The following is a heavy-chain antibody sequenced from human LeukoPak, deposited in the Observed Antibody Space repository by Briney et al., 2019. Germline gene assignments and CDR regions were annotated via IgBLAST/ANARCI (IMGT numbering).Heavy chain of an antibody. V-gene: IGHV4-34*01. CDR3: ARGQPSYYYYYYMDV. J-gene: IGHJ6*03. D-gene: IGHD2-2*01. CDR1: GGSFSSYY. Sequence: PSETLSLTCAVYGGSFSSYYWSWIRQPPGKGLEWIGEINHSGSTNYNPSLKSRVTISVDTSKNQFSLKLSSVTAADTAVYYCARGQPSYYYYYYMDVWGKGTTVTVSS. CDR2: INHSGST.